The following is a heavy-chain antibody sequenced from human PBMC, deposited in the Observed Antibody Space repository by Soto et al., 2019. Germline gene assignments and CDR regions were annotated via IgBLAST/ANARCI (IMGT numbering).Heavy chain of an antibody. Sequence: ASVKVSCKASGYAFTSYGISWVRQAPGQGLEWMGWISAYNGDTGSAQRFQGRVTVTTDTSTTTSYMELTSLRSDDTAVYFCARDRTYSNYCIDDCGHYFDDWGQGTLVTSPQ. CDR1: GYAFTSYG. J-gene: IGHJ4*02. CDR2: ISAYNGDT. CDR3: ARDRTYSNYCIDDCGHYFDD. D-gene: IGHD2-21*02. V-gene: IGHV1-18*04.